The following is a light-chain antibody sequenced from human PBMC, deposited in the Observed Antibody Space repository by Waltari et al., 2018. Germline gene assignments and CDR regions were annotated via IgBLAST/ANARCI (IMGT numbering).Light chain of an antibody. J-gene: IGKJ2*03. V-gene: IGKV3-20*01. CDR1: QRVDSRF. CDR3: QQYNDWYS. CDR2: GAS. Sequence: IVLTQSPGTLSLSPGERATLSCRASQRVDSRFLAWYQQKIGQAPRLLIYGASTRATGIPDRFVGSGSGTDFTLTISGLQSEDRALYYCQQYNDWYSFGQGTKLEIK.